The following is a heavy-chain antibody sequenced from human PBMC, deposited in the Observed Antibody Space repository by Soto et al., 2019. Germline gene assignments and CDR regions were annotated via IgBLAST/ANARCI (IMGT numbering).Heavy chain of an antibody. CDR1: GFTVSSNY. CDR3: ARDRVESGYPEYFQH. CDR2: IYSGGST. D-gene: IGHD3-22*01. J-gene: IGHJ1*01. Sequence: EVQLVESGGGLIQPGGSLRLSCAASGFTVSSNYMSWFRQAPGKGLEWVSVIYSGGSTYSADYVKGRFTISRDNYKSTIYLQMNSLRAEDTAVYYCARDRVESGYPEYFQHWGQGNLVTVSP. V-gene: IGHV3-53*01.